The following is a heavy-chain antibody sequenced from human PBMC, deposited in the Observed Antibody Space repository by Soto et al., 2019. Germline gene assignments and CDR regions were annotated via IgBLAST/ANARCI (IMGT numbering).Heavy chain of an antibody. CDR3: SSSFFDY. J-gene: IGHJ4*02. D-gene: IGHD6-13*01. CDR2: ISYDGSNK. Sequence: SLRLSCAASGFTFSSYAMHWVRQAPGKGLEWVAVISYDGSNKYYADSVKGRFTISRDNSKNTLYLQMNSLRAEDTAVYYCSSSFFDYWGQGTLVTVSS. V-gene: IGHV3-30-3*01. CDR1: GFTFSSYA.